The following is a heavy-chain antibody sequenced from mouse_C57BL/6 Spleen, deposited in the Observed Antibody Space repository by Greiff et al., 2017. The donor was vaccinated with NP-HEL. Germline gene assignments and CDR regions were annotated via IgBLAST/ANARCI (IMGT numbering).Heavy chain of an antibody. CDR2: ISSGSSTI. J-gene: IGHJ4*01. D-gene: IGHD1-1*01. V-gene: IGHV5-17*01. Sequence: DVMLVESGGGLVKPGGSLKLSCAASGFTFSDYGMHWVRQAPEKGLEWVAYISSGSSTIYYADTVKGRFTISRDNAKNTLFLQMTSLRSEDTAMYYCARTTVVATGAMDYWGQGTSVTVSS. CDR1: GFTFSDYG. CDR3: ARTTVVATGAMDY.